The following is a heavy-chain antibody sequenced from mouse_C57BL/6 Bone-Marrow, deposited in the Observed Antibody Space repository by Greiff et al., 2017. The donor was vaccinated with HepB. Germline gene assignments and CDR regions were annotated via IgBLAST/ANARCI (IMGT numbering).Heavy chain of an antibody. CDR3: ARSTADYDYDVSAMDY. J-gene: IGHJ4*01. Sequence: EVKVVESGAELVKPGASVKLSCTASGFNIKDYYMHWVKQRTEQGLEWIGRIDPEDGETKYAPKFQGKATITADTSSNTAYLQLSSLTSEDTAVYYCARSTADYDYDVSAMDYWGQGTSVTVSS. D-gene: IGHD2-4*01. CDR1: GFNIKDYY. V-gene: IGHV14-2*01. CDR2: IDPEDGET.